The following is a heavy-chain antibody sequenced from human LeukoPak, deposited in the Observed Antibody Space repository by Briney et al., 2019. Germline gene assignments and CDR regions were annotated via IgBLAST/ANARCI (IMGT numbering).Heavy chain of an antibody. CDR2: ISYDGSNK. V-gene: IGHV3-30-3*01. D-gene: IGHD1-26*01. CDR1: GFTFSSYA. CDR3: SGGYFGGGVDY. J-gene: IGHJ4*02. Sequence: GGSLRLSCAASGFTFSSYAMSWVRQAPGKGLEWVAVISYDGSNKYYADSVKGRFTISRDNSKNTLYLQMNSLRAEDTAVYYCSGGYFGGGVDYWGQGTLVTVSS.